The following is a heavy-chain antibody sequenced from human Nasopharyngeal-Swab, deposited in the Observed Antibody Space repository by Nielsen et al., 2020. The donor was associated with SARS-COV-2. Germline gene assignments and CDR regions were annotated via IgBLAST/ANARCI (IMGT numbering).Heavy chain of an antibody. J-gene: IGHJ3*02. CDR3: ARDMVLLPYSGSYPDAFDI. CDR1: GFTFSSYG. Sequence: GGSLRLSCAASGFTFSSYGMHWVRQAPGKGLEWVAVIWYGGSNKYYADSVKGRFTISRDNSKNTLYLQMNSLRAEDTAVYYCARDMVLLPYSGSYPDAFDIWGQGTMVTVSS. V-gene: IGHV3-33*01. CDR2: IWYGGSNK. D-gene: IGHD1-26*01.